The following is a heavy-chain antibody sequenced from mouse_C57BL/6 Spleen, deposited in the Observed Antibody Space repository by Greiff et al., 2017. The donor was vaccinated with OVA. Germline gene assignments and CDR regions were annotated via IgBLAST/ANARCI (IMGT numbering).Heavy chain of an antibody. J-gene: IGHJ4*01. V-gene: IGHV1-61*01. CDR3: ARAPNDYGSTLYAMDY. Sequence: QVQLQQPGAELVRPGSSVKLSCKASGYTFTSYWMDWVKQRPGQGLEWIGNIYPSDSETHYNQKFKDKATLTVDKSSSTAYMQLSSLTSEDSAVYYVARAPNDYGSTLYAMDYWGQGTSVTVSS. CDR2: IYPSDSET. CDR1: GYTFTSYW. D-gene: IGHD1-1*01.